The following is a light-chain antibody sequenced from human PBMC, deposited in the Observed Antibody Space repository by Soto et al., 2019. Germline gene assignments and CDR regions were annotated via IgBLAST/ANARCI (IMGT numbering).Light chain of an antibody. CDR2: DVT. J-gene: IGLJ1*01. CDR1: SSDLGGYNY. Sequence: QSALTQAASVSGSPGQSITISCTGTSSDLGGYNYVSWYQQHPGKAPKLMIYDVTNRPSGVSNRFSGSKSGNTASLTISGLQAEAEADYYCSSYTSSSTQVFGTGTKLTVL. CDR3: SSYTSSSTQV. V-gene: IGLV2-14*03.